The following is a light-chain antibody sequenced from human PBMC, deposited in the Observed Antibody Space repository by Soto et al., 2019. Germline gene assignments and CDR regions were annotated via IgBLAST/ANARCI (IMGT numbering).Light chain of an antibody. V-gene: IGKV3-11*01. CDR1: QRVGSY. J-gene: IGKJ2*01. CDR3: QQCNNCPYT. CDR2: DAS. Sequence: DIVLTQSPATLSLSLGDRVTITCRASQRVGSYLAWFQQKPGQAPNLLIYDASTLESGIPARFSGSGSGTDFTLTISSLEPEDVAIYYCQQCNNCPYTFGQGTKLEIK.